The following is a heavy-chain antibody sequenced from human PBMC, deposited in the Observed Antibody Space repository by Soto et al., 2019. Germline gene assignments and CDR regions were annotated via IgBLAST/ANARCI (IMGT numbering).Heavy chain of an antibody. Sequence: QITLKESGPTLVKPTQTVTLTCTFSGFSLSTTGVAVGWIRQPPGKALEWLALSYWDDDKRYSPSLKSRLTIAKDAPKNQVVRTMTNMDPVDTATYFCARRTPPRLTTEKYFDYWGQGILVTVSS. J-gene: IGHJ4*02. CDR2: SYWDDDK. D-gene: IGHD2-21*01. V-gene: IGHV2-5*02. CDR1: GFSLSTTGVA. CDR3: ARRTPPRLTTEKYFDY.